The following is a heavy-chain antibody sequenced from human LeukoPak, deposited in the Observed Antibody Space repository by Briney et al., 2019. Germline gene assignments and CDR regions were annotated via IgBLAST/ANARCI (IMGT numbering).Heavy chain of an antibody. CDR2: IYPGDSDT. V-gene: IGHV5-51*01. J-gene: IGHJ4*02. D-gene: IGHD2-15*01. CDR1: GYSFTNYW. Sequence: GESLKISCKGSGYSFTNYWIGWVRQMPGKGLEWMGIIYPGDSDTRYSPSFQGQVTISADKSITTAYLQWSSLQASDTAMYYCARPSDCSGGSCYPAHWGQGTLVTVSS. CDR3: ARPSDCSGGSCYPAH.